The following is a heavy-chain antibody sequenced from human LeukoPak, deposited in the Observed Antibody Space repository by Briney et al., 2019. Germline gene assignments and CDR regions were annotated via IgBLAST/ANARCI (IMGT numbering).Heavy chain of an antibody. D-gene: IGHD3-10*01. CDR2: INPNTGGT. J-gene: IGHJ4*02. CDR1: GYTFTGYY. Sequence: ASVKVSCKASGYTFTGYYMHWVRQAPGQGLEWMAWINPNTGGTNYTQKFQGRVTMTRDTSVSTAYMELSRLRSDDTAVYYCARDKGGGWFGELLIDYWGQGTLVTVSS. CDR3: ARDKGGGWFGELLIDY. V-gene: IGHV1-2*02.